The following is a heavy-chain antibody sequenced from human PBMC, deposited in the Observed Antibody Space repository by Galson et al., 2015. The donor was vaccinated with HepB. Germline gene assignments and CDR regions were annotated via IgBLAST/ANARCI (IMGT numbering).Heavy chain of an antibody. CDR3: ARDYRMATMGMGDY. V-gene: IGHV7-4-1*02. J-gene: IGHJ4*02. Sequence: SVKVSCKASGSTFTSYAMNWVRQAPGQGLEWMGWINTNTGNPTYAQGFTGRFVFSLDTSVSTAYLQISSPKAEDTAVYYCARDYRMATMGMGDYWGQGTLVTVSS. CDR2: INTNTGNP. D-gene: IGHD5-24*01. CDR1: GSTFTSYA.